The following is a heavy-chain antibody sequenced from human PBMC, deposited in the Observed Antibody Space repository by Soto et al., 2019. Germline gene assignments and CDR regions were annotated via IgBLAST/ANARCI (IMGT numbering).Heavy chain of an antibody. V-gene: IGHV1-69*02. D-gene: IGHD3-10*01. Sequence: QVQLVQSGAEVKKPGSSVKVSCKASGDTFSFYTINWVRQAPGLGLEWMGRVNPIVSMSNYAQKFQGRFTITADKSTNTAYMQLSSLRSEDTAIYYCAASYGAGYRAFDYWGQGALVTVSS. CDR1: GDTFSFYT. CDR3: AASYGAGYRAFDY. CDR2: VNPIVSMS. J-gene: IGHJ4*02.